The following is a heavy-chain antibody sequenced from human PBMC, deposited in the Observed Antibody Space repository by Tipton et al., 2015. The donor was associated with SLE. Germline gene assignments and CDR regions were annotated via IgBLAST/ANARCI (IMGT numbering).Heavy chain of an antibody. Sequence: SLRLSCAASGFTFSSYDIHWVRQAPGKGLEGVAAISYDGGNEYYADSVKGRLTISRDNSKNTLYLQMNSLRTEDTAVYYCACGALGELGDYWGQGTLVTVSS. V-gene: IGHV3-30-3*01. CDR2: ISYDGGNE. D-gene: IGHD3-16*01. J-gene: IGHJ4*02. CDR3: ACGALGELGDY. CDR1: GFTFSSYD.